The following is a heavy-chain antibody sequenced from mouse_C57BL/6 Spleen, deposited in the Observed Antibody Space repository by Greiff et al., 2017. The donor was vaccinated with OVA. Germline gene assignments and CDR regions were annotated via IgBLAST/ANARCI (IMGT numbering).Heavy chain of an antibody. CDR3: ARSTMVRHFDY. J-gene: IGHJ2*01. V-gene: IGHV1-69*01. CDR1: GYTFTSYW. D-gene: IGHD2-2*01. CDR2: IDPSDSYT. Sequence: QVQLQQPGAELVMPGASVKLSCKASGYTFTSYWMHWVKQRPGQGLEWIGEIDPSDSYTNYNQKFKGKSTLTVDKSSSPAYMQLSSLTSEDSAVYYCARSTMVRHFDYWGQGTTLTVSS.